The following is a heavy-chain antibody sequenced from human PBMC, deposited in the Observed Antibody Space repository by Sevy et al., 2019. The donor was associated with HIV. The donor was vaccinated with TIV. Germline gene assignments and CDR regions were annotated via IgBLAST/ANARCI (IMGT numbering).Heavy chain of an antibody. CDR2: ISSSSSYI. Sequence: GGSLRLSCAASGFTFSSYSMNWVRQAPGKGLEWVSSISSSSSYIYYADSVKGRFTISRDNAKNSLYLQMNSLRAEDTAVYYCARDSTMVKDDSDAFDIWGQGTMVTVSS. CDR1: GFTFSSYS. V-gene: IGHV3-21*01. J-gene: IGHJ3*02. D-gene: IGHD2-8*01. CDR3: ARDSTMVKDDSDAFDI.